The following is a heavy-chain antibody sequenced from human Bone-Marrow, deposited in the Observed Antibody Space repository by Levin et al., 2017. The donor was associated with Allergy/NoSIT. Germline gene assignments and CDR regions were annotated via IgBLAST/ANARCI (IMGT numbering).Heavy chain of an antibody. D-gene: IGHD4-23*01. CDR3: ARGSGRTMTSAQLQDAY. V-gene: IGHV1-69*13. CDR2: ITPIFNVP. CDR1: GVVFHSYP. Sequence: SVKVSCTVSGVVFHSYPISWVRQAPGQGLEWMGKITPIFNVPTYPQAFEGRVTISADEPTSTVYMEMTSLRPNDTATYFCARGSGRTMTSAQLQDAYWGQGTLVIVSS. J-gene: IGHJ4*02.